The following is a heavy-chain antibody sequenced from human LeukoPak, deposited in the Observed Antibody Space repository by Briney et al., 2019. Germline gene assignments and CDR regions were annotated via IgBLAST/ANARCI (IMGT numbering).Heavy chain of an antibody. J-gene: IGHJ4*02. V-gene: IGHV3-23*01. CDR1: GFTFSSYA. CDR2: ISGSGGST. CDR3: ANRTGGTFDY. Sequence: PGGSLRLSCAASGFTFSSYAMSWVRQAPVKGLEWVSAISGSGGSTYYADSVKGRFTISRDNSKNTLYLQMNSLRAEDTAVYYCANRTGGTFDYWGQGTLVTVSS. D-gene: IGHD3-16*01.